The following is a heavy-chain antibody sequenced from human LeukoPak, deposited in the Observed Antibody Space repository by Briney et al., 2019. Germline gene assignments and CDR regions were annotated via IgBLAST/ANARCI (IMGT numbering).Heavy chain of an antibody. CDR2: IWYDGSNK. J-gene: IGHJ4*02. CDR1: GFTFSNYG. D-gene: IGHD1-26*01. Sequence: GESLKISCAASGFTFSNYGMHWVRQAPGKGLEWVAVIWYDGSNKYYADSVKGRFTISRDNSKNTLYLQMNSLRAEDTAVYYCAKDFSGSYLDYWGQGTLVTVSS. CDR3: AKDFSGSYLDY. V-gene: IGHV3-33*06.